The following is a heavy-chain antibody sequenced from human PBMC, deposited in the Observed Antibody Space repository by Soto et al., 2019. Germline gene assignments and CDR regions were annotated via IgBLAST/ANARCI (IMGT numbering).Heavy chain of an antibody. V-gene: IGHV1-18*01. Sequence: QVQLVQSGAEVKKPGASVKVSCKASGYTFTSYGISWVRQAPGQGLEWMGWISAYNGNTNYAQKLQGRVTMTTDTSTSTAYSERRSLRSADTAVDYCARESAVAAPDPWGQGTLVTVSS. CDR1: GYTFTSYG. D-gene: IGHD6-19*01. J-gene: IGHJ5*02. CDR3: ARESAVAAPDP. CDR2: ISAYNGNT.